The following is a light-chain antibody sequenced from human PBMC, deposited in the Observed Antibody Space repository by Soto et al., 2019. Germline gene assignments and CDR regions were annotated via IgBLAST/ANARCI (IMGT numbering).Light chain of an antibody. V-gene: IGLV1-40*01. CDR1: RSNIGAGYD. CDR3: QSYDSSLSGSRV. Sequence: SVVTQPPAMSGAPGQRVTISCTGGRSNIGAGYDVHWYQQLPGTAPKLLIYHNSNRPSGVPDRFSGSKSGTSASLAITGLQAEDEADYYCQSYDSSLSGSRVFGTGTKVTVL. CDR2: HNS. J-gene: IGLJ1*01.